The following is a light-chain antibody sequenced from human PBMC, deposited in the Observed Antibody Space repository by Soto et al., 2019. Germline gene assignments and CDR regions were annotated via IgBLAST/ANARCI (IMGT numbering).Light chain of an antibody. J-gene: IGLJ3*02. V-gene: IGLV1-40*01. Sequence: QSVLTQSPSVSGAPGQRVTISCTGSSSNIGAGYDVHWYQQLPGTAPKLLIYDNTNRPSGVPDRFSGSKSGTSASLAITGLQAEDEADYYCQSYDNSLRGVFGGGTKLTVL. CDR3: QSYDNSLRGV. CDR1: SSNIGAGYD. CDR2: DNT.